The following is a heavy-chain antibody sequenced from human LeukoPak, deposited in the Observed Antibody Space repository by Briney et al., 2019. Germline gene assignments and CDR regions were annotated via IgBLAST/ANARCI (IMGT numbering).Heavy chain of an antibody. D-gene: IGHD5-12*01. CDR2: IIPIFGTA. J-gene: IGHJ4*02. CDR3: AIGRKKGATRFDY. CDR1: GGTFSSYA. Sequence: GASVKVSCKASGGTFSSYAISWVRQAPGQGLEWMGGIIPIFGTANYAQKFQGRVTITADESTSTAHMELSSLRSEDTAVYYCAIGRKKGATRFDYWGQGALVTVSS. V-gene: IGHV1-69*13.